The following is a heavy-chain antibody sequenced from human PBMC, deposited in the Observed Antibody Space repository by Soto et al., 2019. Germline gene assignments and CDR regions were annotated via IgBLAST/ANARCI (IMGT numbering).Heavy chain of an antibody. V-gene: IGHV3-30*03. D-gene: IGHD3-3*01. CDR1: GFSFNSHG. CDR3: ARDPSRQYDFWSGSAYFDY. J-gene: IGHJ4*02. Sequence: QVHLVESGGGVVQPGRSLRLSCAASGFSFNSHGMHWVRQAPGKGPEWVAVISYDASNKFYADSVEGRFTISRDNSKNTLYLQMNALRPEDTAVYYCARDPSRQYDFWSGSAYFDYWGQGTLVTVSS. CDR2: ISYDASNK.